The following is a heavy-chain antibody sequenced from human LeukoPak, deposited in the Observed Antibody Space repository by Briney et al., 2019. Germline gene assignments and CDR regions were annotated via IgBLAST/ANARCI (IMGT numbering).Heavy chain of an antibody. CDR1: GYTFTSYG. CDR3: ATGDSSGPPFDP. J-gene: IGHJ5*02. Sequence: GASVKVCCKASGYTFTSYGISWVRQAPGQGVEWMGWISAYNGNTNYAQKLQGRVTMTTDTSTSTAYMELRSLRSDDTAVYYCATGDSSGPPFDPWGQGTLVTVSS. CDR2: ISAYNGNT. V-gene: IGHV1-18*01. D-gene: IGHD3-22*01.